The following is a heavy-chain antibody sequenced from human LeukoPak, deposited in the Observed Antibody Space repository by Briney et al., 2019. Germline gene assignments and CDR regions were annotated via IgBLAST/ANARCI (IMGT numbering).Heavy chain of an antibody. D-gene: IGHD6-19*01. CDR2: ISYDGSNK. CDR1: GFTFSSYA. J-gene: IGHJ4*02. V-gene: IGHV3-30*04. Sequence: GRSLRLSCAASGFTFSSYAMHWVRQAPGKGLEWVGGISYDGSNKYYADSVKGRFTISRDHSRNTLHLQMKSVRAEDTAVYYCARESSSGSYVDYWGQGTLVTVSS. CDR3: ARESSSGSYVDY.